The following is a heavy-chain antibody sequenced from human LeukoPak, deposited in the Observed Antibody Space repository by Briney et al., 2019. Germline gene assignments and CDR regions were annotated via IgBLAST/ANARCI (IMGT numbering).Heavy chain of an antibody. CDR2: ISPDGSMK. CDR1: GFTFSRYA. CDR3: ARGNLYTVATIEDY. D-gene: IGHD5-12*01. Sequence: GRSLRLSCAASGFTFSRYAMHWVRQAPGKGLEWVAVISPDGSMKEYADSVKGRFTVSRDNSKNTLYLQMSSLRPEDTSLYYCARGNLYTVATIEDYWGQGTLVTVSS. J-gene: IGHJ4*02. V-gene: IGHV3-30-3*01.